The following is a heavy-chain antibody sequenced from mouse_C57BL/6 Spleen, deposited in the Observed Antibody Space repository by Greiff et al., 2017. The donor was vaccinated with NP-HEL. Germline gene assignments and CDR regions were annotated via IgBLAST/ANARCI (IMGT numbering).Heavy chain of an antibody. J-gene: IGHJ4*01. CDR3: TRNRGMDY. CDR1: GYTFTDYE. Sequence: QVQLQHSGAELVRPGASVTLSCKASGYTFTDYEMHWVKQTPVHGLEWIGAIDPETGGTAYNQKFKGKAILTADKSSSTAYMELRSLTSEDSAVYYCTRNRGMDYWGQGTSVTVSS. CDR2: IDPETGGT. V-gene: IGHV1-15*01.